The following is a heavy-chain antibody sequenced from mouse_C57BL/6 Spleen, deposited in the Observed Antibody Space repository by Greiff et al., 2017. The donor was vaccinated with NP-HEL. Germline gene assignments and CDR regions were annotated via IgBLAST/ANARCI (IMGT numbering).Heavy chain of an antibody. CDR3: ARSRSTMVTDGVDY. J-gene: IGHJ2*01. CDR2: ISSGGSYT. V-gene: IGHV5-6*01. Sequence: EVNLVESGGDLVKPGGSLKLSCAASGFTFSSYGMSWVRQTPDKRLEWVATISSGGSYTYYPDSVKGRFTISRDNAKNTLYLQMSSLKSEDTAMYYCARSRSTMVTDGVDYWGQGTTLTVSS. CDR1: GFTFSSYG. D-gene: IGHD2-2*01.